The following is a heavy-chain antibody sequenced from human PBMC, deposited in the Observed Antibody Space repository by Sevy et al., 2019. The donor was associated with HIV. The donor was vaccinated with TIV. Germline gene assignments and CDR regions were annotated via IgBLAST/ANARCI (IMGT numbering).Heavy chain of an antibody. CDR3: AREGRTKPHDY. V-gene: IGHV3-23*01. J-gene: IGHJ4*02. CDR1: GFPFNIYS. D-gene: IGHD2-8*01. CDR2: LSFGCGKI. Sequence: GESLKISCATSGFPFNIYSMSWVRQAPGKGLEWVSTLSFGCGKINYADSVKGRFTISRDNSENTLYLEMNSLRAEDTALYFCAREGRTKPHDYWGRGTLVTVSS.